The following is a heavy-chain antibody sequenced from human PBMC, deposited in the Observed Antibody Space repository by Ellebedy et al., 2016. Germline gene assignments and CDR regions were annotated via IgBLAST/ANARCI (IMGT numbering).Heavy chain of an antibody. J-gene: IGHJ6*02. V-gene: IGHV1-46*01. CDR1: GYTFTSYY. Sequence: ASVKVSXXASGYTFTSYYMHWVRQAPGQGLEWMGIINPSGGSTSYAQKFQGRVTMTRDTSTSTVYMELSSLRSEDTAVYYCARVGGEPYYYYGMDVWGQGTTVTVSS. CDR3: ARVGGEPYYYYGMDV. D-gene: IGHD3-16*01. CDR2: INPSGGST.